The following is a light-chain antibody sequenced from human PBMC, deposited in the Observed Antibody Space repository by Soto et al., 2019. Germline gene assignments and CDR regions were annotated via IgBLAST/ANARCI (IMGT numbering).Light chain of an antibody. CDR2: DVS. CDR3: TSYATGSAYV. CDR1: SSDVGGYNR. V-gene: IGLV2-18*02. J-gene: IGLJ1*01. Sequence: QSALTQPPSVSGSPGQSVTISCTGTSSDVGGYNRVSWYQQPPGKAPKLLIYDVSNRPSGGSTRFSGSKSGNTASLTISGLQAEDEADYHCTSYATGSAYVFGPGTKLTVL.